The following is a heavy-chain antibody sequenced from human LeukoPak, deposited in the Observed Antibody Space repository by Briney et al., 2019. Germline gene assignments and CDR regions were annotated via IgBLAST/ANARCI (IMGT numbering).Heavy chain of an antibody. Sequence: GGSLRLSCAASGFTFSSYSMNWVRQAPGKGLEWVSYISSSSSTIYYADSVKGRFTISRDNAKNSLYLQMNSLRDEDTAVYYCARLPTWAARDSSGYFGYLDYWGQGTLVTVSS. V-gene: IGHV3-48*02. J-gene: IGHJ4*02. D-gene: IGHD3-22*01. CDR3: ARLPTWAARDSSGYFGYLDY. CDR1: GFTFSSYS. CDR2: ISSSSSTI.